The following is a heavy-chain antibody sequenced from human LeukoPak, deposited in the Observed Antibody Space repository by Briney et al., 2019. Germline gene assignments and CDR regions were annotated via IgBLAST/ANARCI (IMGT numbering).Heavy chain of an antibody. CDR1: GGSISSYY. CDR2: IYTSGST. J-gene: IGHJ6*03. Sequence: SETLSLTCTVSGGSISSYYWSWIRQPAGKGLEWIGRIYTSGSTNYNPSLKSRVTMSVDTSKNQFSLKLSSVTAADTAVYYCARDSGSNYYYYYYMDVWGKGTTVTISS. V-gene: IGHV4-4*07. D-gene: IGHD3-10*01. CDR3: ARDSGSNYYYYYYMDV.